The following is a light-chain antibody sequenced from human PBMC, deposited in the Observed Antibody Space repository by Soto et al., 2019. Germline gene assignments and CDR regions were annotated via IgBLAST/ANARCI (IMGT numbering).Light chain of an antibody. J-gene: IGKJ3*01. CDR1: QGIRNF. CDR3: QKYSSVPV. CDR2: AAS. V-gene: IGKV1-27*01. Sequence: DIPMTQSPPSLSASVGDRVTITCQASQGIRNFVAWYQQKPGKAPKLLSYAASTLQSGVPSRFSGSGSGTDFTLTINSLQPEDVATYSCQKYSSVPVFGPGTKVEIK.